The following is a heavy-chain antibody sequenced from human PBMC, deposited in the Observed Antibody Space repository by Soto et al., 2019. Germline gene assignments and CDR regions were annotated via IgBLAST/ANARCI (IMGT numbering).Heavy chain of an antibody. CDR1: GYTFSSYG. CDR2: ISYDGSNK. CDR3: ARRYYYDSSGSSLYFDY. V-gene: IGHV3-30*03. D-gene: IGHD3-22*01. Sequence: PGGSLRLSCAASGYTFSSYGIHWVRQAPGKGLEWVAVISYDGSNKYYADSVKGRFTISRENTKNTLYLQMNSLRAEDTAVYYCARRYYYDSSGSSLYFDYWGQGTLVTVSS. J-gene: IGHJ4*02.